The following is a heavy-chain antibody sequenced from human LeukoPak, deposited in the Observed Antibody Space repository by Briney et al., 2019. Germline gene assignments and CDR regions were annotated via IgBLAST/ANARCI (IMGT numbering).Heavy chain of an antibody. CDR2: IWSDGSNK. CDR1: GFTFSNFG. CDR3: ARDESSGSLHFDY. J-gene: IGHJ4*02. D-gene: IGHD3-10*01. Sequence: GRSLRLSCAASGFTFSNFGMHWVRQAPGKGLEWVAVIWSDGSNKYYADSVKGRFTISRDNSKNTLYLQMNSLRAEDTALYYCARDESSGSLHFDYWGQGTLVTVSS. V-gene: IGHV3-33*01.